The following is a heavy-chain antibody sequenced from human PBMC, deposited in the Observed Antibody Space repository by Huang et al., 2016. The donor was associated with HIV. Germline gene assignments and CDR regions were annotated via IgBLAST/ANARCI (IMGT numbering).Heavy chain of an antibody. CDR1: GFTFATYG. J-gene: IGHJ4*02. CDR2: IRSAATDK. Sequence: QVQLVESGGGVVQPGGSLRLSCAASGFTFATYGMHWVRQAPGKGRRWVAFIRSAATDKYYADAVKGRFTASRDNSKNTRFLHMNSLRPEDTALYYCAKIPPLHANLATSGPGPVDYWGQGTLVTVSS. D-gene: IGHD6-13*01. CDR3: AKIPPLHANLATSGPGPVDY. V-gene: IGHV3-30*02.